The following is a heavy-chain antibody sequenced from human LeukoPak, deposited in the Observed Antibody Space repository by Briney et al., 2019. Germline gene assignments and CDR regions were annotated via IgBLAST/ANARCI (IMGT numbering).Heavy chain of an antibody. CDR3: ARDLNYDFWSGYPHYYGMDV. Sequence: QPGGSLRLSCAASGFTVSSNYMSWVRQAPGKGLEWVSVIYSGGSTYYADSVKGRFTISRDNSKNTLYLQMNSLGAEDTAVYYCARDLNYDFWSGYPHYYGMDVWGQGTTVTVSS. J-gene: IGHJ6*02. V-gene: IGHV3-53*01. CDR2: IYSGGST. D-gene: IGHD3-3*01. CDR1: GFTVSSNY.